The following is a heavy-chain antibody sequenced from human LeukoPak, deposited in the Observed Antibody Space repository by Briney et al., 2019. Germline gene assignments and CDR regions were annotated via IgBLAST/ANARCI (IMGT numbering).Heavy chain of an antibody. Sequence: SETLSLTCTASGGSIHSYWSWIRQPAGKGLEWIGRISGSGTITYNPALQSRLTISIDTSKNQFSLKLMSVTAAETAVYFCARGVNNWNIDVFDIWGQGTMVTVSS. D-gene: IGHD1/OR15-1a*01. CDR3: ARGVNNWNIDVFDI. V-gene: IGHV4-4*07. CDR1: GGSIHSY. CDR2: ISGSGTI. J-gene: IGHJ3*02.